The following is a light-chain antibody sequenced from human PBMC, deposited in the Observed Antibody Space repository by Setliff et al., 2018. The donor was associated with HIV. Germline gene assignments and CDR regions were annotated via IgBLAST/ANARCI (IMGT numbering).Light chain of an antibody. V-gene: IGLV2-18*02. J-gene: IGLJ1*01. CDR3: ASRTAGSTPYV. CDR1: SSDVGYYNR. Sequence: QSVLTQPPSVSGSPGQSVTISCTGTSSDVGYYNRVSWYQQPPGTVPRLMIYEVSSRPSGVPDRFSGSKSGNTASLTFSGLQAEDEADYYCASRTAGSTPYVFGTGTKVTVL. CDR2: EVS.